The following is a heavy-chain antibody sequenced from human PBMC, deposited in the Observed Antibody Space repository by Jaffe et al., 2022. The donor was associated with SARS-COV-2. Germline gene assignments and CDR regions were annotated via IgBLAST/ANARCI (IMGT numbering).Heavy chain of an antibody. Sequence: QVQLVQSGAEVKKPGASVKVSCKASGYTLTAYYMHWVRQAPGQGLEWMGRINPNTGGTTYAQKFQGRVTMTRDTSISTAYMELSGLRSDDTAVYHCVRESGGIHDYFDYWGQGTQVTVSS. CDR2: INPNTGGT. D-gene: IGHD3-16*01. CDR1: GYTLTAYY. J-gene: IGHJ4*02. V-gene: IGHV1-2*06. CDR3: VRESGGIHDYFDY.